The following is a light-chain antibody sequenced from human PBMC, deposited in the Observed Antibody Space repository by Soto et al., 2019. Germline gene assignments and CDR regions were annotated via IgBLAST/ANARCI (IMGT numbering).Light chain of an antibody. CDR3: SSYTRSQTVV. J-gene: IGLJ2*01. Sequence: QSALTQPGSVSGSPGQSITISCTGTNNDVGAYNYVSWYQQHPGKAPKTMIYDVSNRPSGVSNRFSGSKSGNTASLTISGLQADDEADYSCSSYTRSQTVVFGGGAKLTVL. CDR2: DVS. V-gene: IGLV2-14*03. CDR1: NNDVGAYNY.